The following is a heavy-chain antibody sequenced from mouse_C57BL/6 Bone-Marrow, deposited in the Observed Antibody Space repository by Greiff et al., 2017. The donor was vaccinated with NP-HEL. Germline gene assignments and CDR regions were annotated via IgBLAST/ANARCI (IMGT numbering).Heavy chain of an antibody. CDR2: ISSGSSTI. CDR3: ARPGDDYDNYFDY. Sequence: EVQRVESGGGLVKPGGSLKLSCAASGFTFSDYGMHWVRQAPEKGLEWVAYISSGSSTIYYADTVKGRFTISRDNAKNTLFLQMTSLRSEDTAMYYCARPGDDYDNYFDYWGQGTTLTVSS. V-gene: IGHV5-17*01. J-gene: IGHJ2*01. D-gene: IGHD2-4*01. CDR1: GFTFSDYG.